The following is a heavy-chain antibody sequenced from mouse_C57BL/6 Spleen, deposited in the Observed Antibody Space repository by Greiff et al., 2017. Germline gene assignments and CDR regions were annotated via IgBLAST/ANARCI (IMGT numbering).Heavy chain of an antibody. CDR2: IDPRSGNT. V-gene: IGHV1-81*01. Sequence: QVQLQQSGAELVRPGASVKLSCKASGYTFTSYGISWVKQRTGQGLEWIGEIDPRSGNTYYNEKFKGKATLTADKSSSTAYMELSSLTSEDSAVDFCAREGGDYDGFGYWGQGTPVTVSA. J-gene: IGHJ3*01. D-gene: IGHD2-4*01. CDR3: AREGGDYDGFGY. CDR1: GYTFTSYG.